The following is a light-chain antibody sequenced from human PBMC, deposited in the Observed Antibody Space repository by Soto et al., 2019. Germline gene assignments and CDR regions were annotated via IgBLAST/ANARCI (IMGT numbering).Light chain of an antibody. Sequence: QSVLTQPPSVSGAPGQRVTISCTGSSSNIGLDYDVHWYRHLPGTAPKLLIYGNSNRPSGVPDRFSGSKSGTSASLVITGLQPEDEADYYCQSFDSSLSGSGVFGAGTKVTVL. CDR3: QSFDSSLSGSGV. V-gene: IGLV1-40*01. J-gene: IGLJ1*01. CDR2: GNS. CDR1: SSNIGLDYD.